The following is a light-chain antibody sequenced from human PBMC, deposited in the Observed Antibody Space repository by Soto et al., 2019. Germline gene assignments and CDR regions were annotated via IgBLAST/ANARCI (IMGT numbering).Light chain of an antibody. V-gene: IGKV1-12*01. CDR3: QQADSFPPSFT. J-gene: IGKJ3*01. Sequence: DIQMTQSPSSVSASVGDRVTITCRASQHISNWLAWYQQKPGTAPKLLIYEASSLQSGVPSRFSGSGSGTHFTLTISSLQPEDFATYYCQQADSFPPSFTFGPGTKVDIK. CDR1: QHISNW. CDR2: EAS.